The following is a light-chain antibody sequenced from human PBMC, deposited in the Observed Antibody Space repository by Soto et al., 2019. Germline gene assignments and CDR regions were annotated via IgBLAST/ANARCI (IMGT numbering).Light chain of an antibody. V-gene: IGKV3-15*01. CDR2: GAS. J-gene: IGKJ3*01. Sequence: IVLTLATGTPSLFPRERGTPSCRASQSVRNNLAWYQQKPGQAPSLLIYGASTRATGIPARFSGSGSGTEFTLTISSLQSEDFATYYCQQANSCPLTFGPGTKVDI. CDR1: QSVRNN. CDR3: QQANSCPLT.